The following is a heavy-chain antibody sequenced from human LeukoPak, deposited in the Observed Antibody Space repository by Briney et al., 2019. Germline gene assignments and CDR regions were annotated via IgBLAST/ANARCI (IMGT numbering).Heavy chain of an antibody. V-gene: IGHV3-23*01. CDR2: ISGSGGST. Sequence: GGSLRLSSAASGFTFSSYAMSWVRQAPGKGLEWVSAISGSGGSTYYADSVKGRFTISRDDSKSTLYLQMNSLRVEDTAVYYCARDDAAFWGQGTLVTVSS. D-gene: IGHD2-15*01. CDR1: GFTFSSYA. J-gene: IGHJ4*02. CDR3: ARDDAAF.